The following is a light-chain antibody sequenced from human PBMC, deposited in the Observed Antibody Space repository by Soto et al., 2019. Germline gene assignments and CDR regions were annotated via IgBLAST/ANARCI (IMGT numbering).Light chain of an antibody. Sequence: QSVLTQPASVSGSPGQSITISCTGTSSDVGAFNFVSWYQQHPGKAPKLMIYDVRHRPSGVSDRFSGSKSGNTASLTIYGLQAEDAADYYCTSHTTTSPPVLFGGGTQLTVL. V-gene: IGLV2-14*03. J-gene: IGLJ2*01. CDR2: DVR. CDR3: TSHTTTSPPVL. CDR1: SSDVGAFNF.